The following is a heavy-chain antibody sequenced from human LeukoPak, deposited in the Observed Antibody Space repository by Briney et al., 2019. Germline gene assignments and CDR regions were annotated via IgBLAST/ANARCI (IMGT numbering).Heavy chain of an antibody. J-gene: IGHJ4*02. CDR3: ARDGGVLDY. D-gene: IGHD3-16*01. V-gene: IGHV4-4*07. CDR1: GGSIGSYY. Sequence: PSETLSLTCSASGGSIGSYYWSWVRQPAGKGLEWIGRINTRGNTNYNPSLKSRVTMSVDTSKNQFSLKLSSVTAADTAVYYCARDGGVLDYWGQGTLVTVSS. CDR2: INTRGNT.